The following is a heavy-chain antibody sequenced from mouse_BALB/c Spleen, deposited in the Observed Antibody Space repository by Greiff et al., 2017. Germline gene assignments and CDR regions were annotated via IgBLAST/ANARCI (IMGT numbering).Heavy chain of an antibody. D-gene: IGHD2-14*01. Sequence: EVKLQESGGGLVKPGGSLKLSCAASGFTFSSYAMSWVRQTPEKRLEWVASISSGGSTYYPDSVKGRFTISRDNARNILYLQMSSLRSEDTAMYYCAREVQAWFAYWGQGTLVTVSA. CDR2: ISSGGST. CDR1: GFTFSSYA. CDR3: AREVQAWFAY. V-gene: IGHV5-6-5*01. J-gene: IGHJ3*01.